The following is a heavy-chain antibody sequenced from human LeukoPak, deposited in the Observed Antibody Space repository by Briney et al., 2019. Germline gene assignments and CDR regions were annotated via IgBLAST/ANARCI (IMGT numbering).Heavy chain of an antibody. CDR2: IYYSGST. CDR1: GGSISSSSYY. D-gene: IGHD5-18*01. Sequence: SETLSLTCTVSGGSISSSSYYWGWIRQPPGKGLEWIGSIYYSGSTYYNPSLKSRVTIPVDTSKNQFSLKLSSVTAADTAVYYCANTAMVTGWFDPWGQGTLVTVSS. CDR3: ANTAMVTGWFDP. V-gene: IGHV4-39*07. J-gene: IGHJ5*02.